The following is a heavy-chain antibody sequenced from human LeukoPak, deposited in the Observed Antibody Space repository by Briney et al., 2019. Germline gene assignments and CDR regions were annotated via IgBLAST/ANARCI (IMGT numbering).Heavy chain of an antibody. D-gene: IGHD6-19*01. CDR1: GGSISSYY. V-gene: IGHV4-59*01. Sequence: SETLSLTCTVSGGSISSYYWSWIRQPPGKGLEWIGYIYYSGSTNYNPSLKSRVTISVDTSKNQFSLKLSSVTGADTAVYYCARAYSSGWYGYFDYWGQGTLVTVSS. CDR2: IYYSGST. J-gene: IGHJ4*02. CDR3: ARAYSSGWYGYFDY.